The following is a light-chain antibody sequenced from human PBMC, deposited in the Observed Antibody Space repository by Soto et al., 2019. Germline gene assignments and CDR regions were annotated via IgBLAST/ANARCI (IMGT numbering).Light chain of an antibody. CDR2: DVS. CDR3: SSYTSSSTGV. Sequence: QSALTQPASVSGSPGQSITISCTGTSSEVGGYNYVSWYQQHPGKAPKLMIYDVSNRPSGVSNRFSGSKSGNTASLTISGLQAEAEADYYCSSYTSSSTGVFGTGTKLTVL. CDR1: SSEVGGYNY. V-gene: IGLV2-14*01. J-gene: IGLJ1*01.